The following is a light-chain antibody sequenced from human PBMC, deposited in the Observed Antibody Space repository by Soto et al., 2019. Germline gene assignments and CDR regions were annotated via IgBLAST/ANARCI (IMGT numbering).Light chain of an antibody. CDR1: QSVSSSY. J-gene: IGKJ4*01. CDR2: GAS. V-gene: IGKV3-20*01. CDR3: HQYGSSPLT. Sequence: EIVLTQSPGTLSLSPGERATLSCRASQSVSSSYLAWYQQKPGQAPRLLIYGASSRATGIPDRFSGSGSGTDFTLTISSLEPEDFAVEYCHQYGSSPLTFGGGTKVEIK.